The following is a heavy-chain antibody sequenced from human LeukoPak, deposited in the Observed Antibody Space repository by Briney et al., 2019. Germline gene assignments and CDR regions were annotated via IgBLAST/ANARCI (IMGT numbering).Heavy chain of an antibody. CDR1: GFTFDDYA. V-gene: IGHV3-9*01. D-gene: IGHD3-22*01. J-gene: IGHJ1*01. CDR3: AKAETGYYYVIGYFQH. CDR2: ISWNSGSI. Sequence: PGRSLRLSCAASGFTFDDYAMHWVRQAPGKGLEWVSGISWNSGSIVYADSVKGRFTISRDNAKNSLYLQMNSLRAEDTALYYCAKAETGYYYVIGYFQHWGQGTLVTVSS.